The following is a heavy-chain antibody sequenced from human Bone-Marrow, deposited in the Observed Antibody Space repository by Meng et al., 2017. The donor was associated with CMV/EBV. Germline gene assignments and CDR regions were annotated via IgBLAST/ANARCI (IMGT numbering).Heavy chain of an antibody. CDR1: GFTFSSYE. V-gene: IGHV3-48*03. D-gene: IGHD1-1*01. Sequence: GGSLRLSCAASGFTFSSYEMNWVRQAPGKGLEWVSYISSSGSTIYYADSVKGRFTISRDNSKKSVYLHMNDLRAEDTAVYFCARRGWNWDDGTHYFDYWGQGDLVNVAS. J-gene: IGHJ4*02. CDR3: ARRGWNWDDGTHYFDY. CDR2: ISSSGSTI.